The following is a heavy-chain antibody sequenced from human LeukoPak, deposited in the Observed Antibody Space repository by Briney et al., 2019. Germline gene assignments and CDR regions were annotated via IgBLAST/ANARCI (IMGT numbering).Heavy chain of an antibody. D-gene: IGHD1-26*01. V-gene: IGHV1-18*01. CDR3: ARGRSGSYSDY. J-gene: IGHJ4*02. Sequence: ASVKVSCKASGYTFTSYGISWVRQAPGQGLEWMGWISAYNGNTKSTQKLQGRVTMTTDTSTSTAYMGLRSLRSDDTAVYYCARGRSGSYSDYWGQGTLVTVSS. CDR1: GYTFTSYG. CDR2: ISAYNGNT.